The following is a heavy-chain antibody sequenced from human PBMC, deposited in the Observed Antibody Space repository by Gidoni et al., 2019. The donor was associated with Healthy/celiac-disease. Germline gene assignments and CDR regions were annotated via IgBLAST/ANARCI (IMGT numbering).Heavy chain of an antibody. CDR3: ARDRRIAVAGTLTYYYGMDV. D-gene: IGHD6-19*01. J-gene: IGHJ6*02. CDR2: IYHSGST. V-gene: IGHV4-4*02. CDR1: GGSISSSNW. Sequence: QVQLQESGPGLVKPSGTLSLTCAVSGGSISSSNWWSWVRQPPGKGLEWIGEIYHSGSTNYNPSLKSRVTISVDKSKNQFSLKLSSVTAADTAVYYCARDRRIAVAGTLTYYYGMDVWGQGTTVTVSS.